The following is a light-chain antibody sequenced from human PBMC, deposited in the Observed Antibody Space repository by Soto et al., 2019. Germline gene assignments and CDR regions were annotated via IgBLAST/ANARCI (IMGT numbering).Light chain of an antibody. Sequence: EIVLTQSPATLSVSPGEGATLSCRASQGIGDTLAWYQHKPGQAPRLLIYDASNRATGVPVRFSGSGSGTDFTLTISSLEPEDFAVYYCQQRNDWRRGTFGQGTRLEIK. CDR3: QQRNDWRRGT. CDR2: DAS. V-gene: IGKV3D-11*01. J-gene: IGKJ5*01. CDR1: QGIGDT.